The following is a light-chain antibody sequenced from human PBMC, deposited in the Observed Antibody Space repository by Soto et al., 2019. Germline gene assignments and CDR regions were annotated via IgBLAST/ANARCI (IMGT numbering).Light chain of an antibody. J-gene: IGLJ2*01. CDR2: VNS. V-gene: IGLV1-40*01. CDR1: SSNIGAGYD. Sequence: QSVLTQPPSVSGAPRQRVTISCTGTSSNIGAGYDVHWYQQVPGTSPKLLIFVNSNRPSGVPDRFSGSKSGTSASLAITGLQAEDEADYYCQSYDNSLSVHVVFGGGTKVTVL. CDR3: QSYDNSLSVHVV.